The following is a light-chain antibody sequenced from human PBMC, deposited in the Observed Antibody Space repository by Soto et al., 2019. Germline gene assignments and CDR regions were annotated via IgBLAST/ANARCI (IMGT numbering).Light chain of an antibody. Sequence: EIVLTQSPATLSLSPGERDTLSCRASQSVSSYLAWYQQKPGQAPRLLIYDASNRATGIPARFSGSGSGTDFTLTISSLEPEDFAVYYCQQRSNWPPRITFGQGTRLEIK. CDR2: DAS. V-gene: IGKV3-11*01. J-gene: IGKJ5*01. CDR3: QQRSNWPPRIT. CDR1: QSVSSY.